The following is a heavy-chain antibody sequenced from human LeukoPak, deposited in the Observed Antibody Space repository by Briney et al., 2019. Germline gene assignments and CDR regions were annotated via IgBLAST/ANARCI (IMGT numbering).Heavy chain of an antibody. CDR3: ARGRQWLVY. CDR2: INHSGST. CDR1: GGSFSGYY. J-gene: IGHJ4*02. D-gene: IGHD6-19*01. V-gene: IGHV4-34*01. Sequence: SETLSLTCAVYGGSFSGYYWSWIRQPPGKGLEWIGEINHSGSTSYNPSLKSRVTISVDTSKNQFSLKLSSVTVADTAVYYCARGRQWLVYWGQGTLVTVSS.